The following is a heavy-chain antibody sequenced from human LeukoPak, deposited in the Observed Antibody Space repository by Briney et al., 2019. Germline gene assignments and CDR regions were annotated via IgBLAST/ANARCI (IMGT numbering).Heavy chain of an antibody. CDR3: ARDRGTWNDDGFDY. J-gene: IGHJ4*02. V-gene: IGHV4-38-2*02. D-gene: IGHD1-1*01. CDR1: GYSISSGYY. Sequence: PSETLSLTCTVSGYSISSGYYWVWIRQTPGKGLEWIGSIYRSGSTNYNPSLKSRVTISVDTSKNQFSLKLSSVTAADTAVYYCARDRGTWNDDGFDYWGQGTLVTVSS. CDR2: IYRSGST.